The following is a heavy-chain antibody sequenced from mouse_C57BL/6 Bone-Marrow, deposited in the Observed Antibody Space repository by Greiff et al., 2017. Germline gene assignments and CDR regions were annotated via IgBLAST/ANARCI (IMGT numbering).Heavy chain of an antibody. CDR3: ARDRDYGSSYWYFDV. D-gene: IGHD1-1*01. V-gene: IGHV1-52*01. Sequence: QVQLQQSGAELVRPGSSVKLSCKASGYTFTSYWMHWVKQRPIQGLEWIGNIDPSDSETPYNQKFKDKATLTVDKSSSTAYMQLSSLTSEDSAVYYCARDRDYGSSYWYFDVWGTGTTVTVSA. CDR1: GYTFTSYW. CDR2: IDPSDSET. J-gene: IGHJ1*03.